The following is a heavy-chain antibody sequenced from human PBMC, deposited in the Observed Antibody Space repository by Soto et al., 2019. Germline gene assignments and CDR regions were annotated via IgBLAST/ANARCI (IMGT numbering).Heavy chain of an antibody. CDR3: ARVDYGDTPLGY. V-gene: IGHV1-18*01. CDR2: ISDYNGNT. D-gene: IGHD4-17*01. Sequence: QVQLVQSGAEVKKPGASVKVSCKASGYTFTSYGISWVRQAPGQGLEWMGWISDYNGNTNYAQKLQGRVTMTTDTPTSTAYTELRSLRSDDTAVYYCARVDYGDTPLGYWGQGTLVTVSS. CDR1: GYTFTSYG. J-gene: IGHJ4*02.